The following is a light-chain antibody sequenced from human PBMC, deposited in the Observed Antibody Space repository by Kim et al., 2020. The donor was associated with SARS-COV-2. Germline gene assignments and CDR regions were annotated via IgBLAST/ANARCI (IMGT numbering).Light chain of an antibody. CDR2: GKN. V-gene: IGLV3-19*01. J-gene: IGLJ3*02. Sequence: ALGQTVRITCQGDSLRTYYAGWYQQKPGQAPVLVIYGKNDRPSGIPDRFSGSTSGNTASLTITGAQAEDEADYYCHSRDSSGNHLVFGGGTKVTVL. CDR3: HSRDSSGNHLV. CDR1: SLRTYY.